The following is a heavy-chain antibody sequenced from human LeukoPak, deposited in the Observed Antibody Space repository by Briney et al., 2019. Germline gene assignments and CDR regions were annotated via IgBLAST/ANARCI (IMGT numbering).Heavy chain of an antibody. CDR2: ISYDGSNK. V-gene: IGHV3-30*18. CDR3: AKVVVGATDFDY. J-gene: IGHJ4*02. Sequence: GGSLRLSCAASGFTFSSYGMHWVRQAPGKGLEWVAVISYDGSNKYYADSVKGRFTISRDNSKNPLYLQMNSLRAEDTAVYYCAKVVVGATDFDYWGQGTLVTVSS. D-gene: IGHD1-26*01. CDR1: GFTFSSYG.